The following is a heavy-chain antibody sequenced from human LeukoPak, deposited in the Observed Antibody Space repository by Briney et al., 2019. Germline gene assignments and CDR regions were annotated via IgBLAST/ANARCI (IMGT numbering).Heavy chain of an antibody. Sequence: GGSLRLSCAASGFTFSGYTLNWVRRAPGEGLEWVSYISRTSDIVSYADSVRGRFTISRDNAKNSLYLQMSSLRAEDTAVYYCARDYGYAFDTWGQGTMVTVSS. CDR2: ISRTSDIV. CDR1: GFTFSGYT. D-gene: IGHD3-16*01. CDR3: ARDYGYAFDT. J-gene: IGHJ3*02. V-gene: IGHV3-48*01.